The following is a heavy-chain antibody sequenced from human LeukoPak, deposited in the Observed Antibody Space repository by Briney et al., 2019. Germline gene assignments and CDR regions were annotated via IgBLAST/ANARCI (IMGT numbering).Heavy chain of an antibody. CDR2: LSGSGVST. CDR1: GFTFSNYA. Sequence: GGSLRLSCAASGFTFSNYAMTWVRQAPGKGLEWVSSLSGSGVSTYYADSVKGRFTISRDNSKNTLYLQMNSLRVEDTAVYHCARYSVPATIGWGAFDIWGQGTMVTVSS. J-gene: IGHJ3*02. V-gene: IGHV3-23*01. D-gene: IGHD2-2*01. CDR3: ARYSVPATIGWGAFDI.